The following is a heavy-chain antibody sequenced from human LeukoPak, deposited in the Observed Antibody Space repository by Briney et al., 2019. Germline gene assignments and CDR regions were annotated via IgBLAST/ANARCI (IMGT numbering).Heavy chain of an antibody. CDR3: ATTPYYDSSGYYYFDY. CDR2: ISSSSSYI. D-gene: IGHD3-22*01. Sequence: GGSLRLSCAASGFTFSRYSMNWVRQAPGKGLEWVSSISSSSSYIYYVDSVKGRFTISRDNAKNSLYLQMNSLRAEDTAVYYCATTPYYDSSGYYYFDYWGQGTLVTVSS. V-gene: IGHV3-21*01. J-gene: IGHJ4*02. CDR1: GFTFSRYS.